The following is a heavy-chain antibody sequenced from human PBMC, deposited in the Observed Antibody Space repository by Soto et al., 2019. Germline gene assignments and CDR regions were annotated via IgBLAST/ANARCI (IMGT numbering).Heavy chain of an antibody. CDR2: IYYSGST. D-gene: IGHD3-10*01. CDR3: ASYGSGSYYLRGY. V-gene: IGHV4-39*01. Sequence: QLQLQESGPGLVKPSETLSLTCTVSGGSISSSSYYWGWIRQPPGKGLEWIGSIYYSGSTYYNPSLKSRVTISVDTSKNQFSLKLSSVTAADTAVYYCASYGSGSYYLRGYWGQGTLVTVSS. J-gene: IGHJ4*02. CDR1: GGSISSSSYY.